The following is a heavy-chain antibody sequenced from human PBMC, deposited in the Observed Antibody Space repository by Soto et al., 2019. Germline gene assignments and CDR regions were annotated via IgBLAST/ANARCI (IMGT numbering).Heavy chain of an antibody. CDR2: LDPEDDET. CDR1: GYTLTDLA. D-gene: IGHD1-1*01. J-gene: IGHJ4*02. Sequence: QVQVVQSGAEVKKPGASVKVSCKVSGYTLTDLAMHWVRQAPGKGREWVGGLDPEDDETIYAQKFQGRVTMTEDTSTDTAYMELSSLRSEDTAVYYCATRGTRWLQSPFDYWGQGTLVTVSS. V-gene: IGHV1-24*01. CDR3: ATRGTRWLQSPFDY.